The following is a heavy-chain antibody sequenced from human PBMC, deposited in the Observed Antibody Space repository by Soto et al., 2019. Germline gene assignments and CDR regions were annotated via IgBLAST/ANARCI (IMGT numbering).Heavy chain of an antibody. CDR2: MCYSGST. V-gene: IGHV4-59*01. CDR3: ASGGYDFWSGYYFDWFDP. CDR1: GGSISSYY. J-gene: IGHJ5*02. D-gene: IGHD3-3*01. Sequence: SETLSLTCTVSGGSISSYYWSWIRQPPGKGLEWIGYMCYSGSTNYNPSLKSRVTISVDTSKTQFSLKLGSVTAADTAVYYCASGGYDFWSGYYFDWFDPWGQGTLVTVSS.